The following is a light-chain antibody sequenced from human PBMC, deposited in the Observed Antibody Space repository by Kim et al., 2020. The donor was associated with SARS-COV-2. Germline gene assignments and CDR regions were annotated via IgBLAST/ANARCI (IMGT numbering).Light chain of an antibody. Sequence: EIVLTQSPGTLSLSPGEGAALSCRASQSVSSSYLAWYQQKPGQSPRLLIYGASSRATGIPDRFSGSGSGTDFTLTISGLEPEDFAVYYCQQYGSSPYTFGQGTKLEI. CDR1: QSVSSSY. CDR2: GAS. V-gene: IGKV3-20*01. CDR3: QQYGSSPYT. J-gene: IGKJ2*01.